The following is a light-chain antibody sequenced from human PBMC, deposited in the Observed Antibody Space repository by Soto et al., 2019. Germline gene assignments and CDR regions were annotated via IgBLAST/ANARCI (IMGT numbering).Light chain of an antibody. CDR2: AAS. CDR1: HTVQFND. J-gene: IGKJ1*01. V-gene: IGKV3-20*01. CDR3: QQSGDSQWT. Sequence: EIVLTQSPGTPSLSPGERATLSCKASHTVQFNDVAWYQQKPGQAPRLLINAASNRATGIPDRFSGSGSGMDFTLTISSLEPEDFAVYYCQQSGDSQWTFGQGAKVDFK.